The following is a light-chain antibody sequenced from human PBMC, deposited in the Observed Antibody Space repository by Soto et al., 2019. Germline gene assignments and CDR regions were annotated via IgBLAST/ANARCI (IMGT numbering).Light chain of an antibody. CDR1: SPNIGINT. J-gene: IGLJ3*02. V-gene: IGLV1-44*01. CDR2: LND. CDR3: AVWDDSLNGVV. Sequence: QSVLTQPPSASGTPGQRVTISCSGSSPNIGINTVNWYQQFPGTAPKVLIYLNDQRPSGVPDRFSGSKSGTSASLAISGLQSEDEADYYCAVWDDSLNGVVFGGGTKLTVL.